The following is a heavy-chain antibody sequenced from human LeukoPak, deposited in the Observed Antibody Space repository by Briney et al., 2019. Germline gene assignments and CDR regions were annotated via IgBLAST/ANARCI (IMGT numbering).Heavy chain of an antibody. CDR1: GYTFTTYA. D-gene: IGHD3-22*01. CDR3: ARALSGGSGYPPDAFDI. J-gene: IGHJ3*02. CDR2: ISTFNGNT. V-gene: IGHV1-18*01. Sequence: ASVKVSCQASGYTFTTYAINWVRQGPGQGLEWMGWISTFNGNTNYAQNLRDRVTMTTDTSTSTAYMELRSLRSDDTAVYYCARALSGGSGYPPDAFDIWGQGTMVTVSS.